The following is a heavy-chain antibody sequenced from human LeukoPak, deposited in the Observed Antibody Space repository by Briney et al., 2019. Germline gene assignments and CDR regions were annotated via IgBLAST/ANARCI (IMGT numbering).Heavy chain of an antibody. CDR2: ISGSGGST. J-gene: IGHJ6*03. Sequence: PGGSLRLSCAASGFTFSSYGMSWVRQAPGKGLEWVSAISGSGGSTYYADSVKGRFTISRDNSKNTLYLQMNSLRAEDTAVYYCAKYPTSRTSYYYYYMDVWGKGTTVTISS. CDR3: AKYPTSRTSYYYYYMDV. CDR1: GFTFSSYG. D-gene: IGHD3/OR15-3a*01. V-gene: IGHV3-23*01.